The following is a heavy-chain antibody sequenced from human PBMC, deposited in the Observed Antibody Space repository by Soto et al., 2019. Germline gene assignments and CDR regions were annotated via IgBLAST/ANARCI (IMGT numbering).Heavy chain of an antibody. CDR3: ARQGTSTKYYTMDV. V-gene: IGHV3-21*01. CDR2: ISSSSSSAYI. Sequence: PGGSLKLSCAASGLSVSTYSMYWVRQAPGKGLEWVSSISSSSSSAYIFYADSVKGRFTISRDNAENSLYLQMNSLRVEDTAVYYCARQGTSTKYYTMDVWGQGTTVTVSS. CDR1: GLSVSTYS. D-gene: IGHD2-2*01. J-gene: IGHJ6*02.